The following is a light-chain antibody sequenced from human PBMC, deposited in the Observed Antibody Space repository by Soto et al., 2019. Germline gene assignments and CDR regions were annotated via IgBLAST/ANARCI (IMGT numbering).Light chain of an antibody. Sequence: QSALTQPASVSESPGQSITISCTVTSSDVGGYNYVSWYQQHPGKAPKLMIYEVSNRPSGVSNRFSGSKSGNTASLTISGLQAEDEADYYCSSYTYSSTPYVFGTGTKVTVL. J-gene: IGLJ1*01. V-gene: IGLV2-14*01. CDR2: EVS. CDR1: SSDVGGYNY. CDR3: SSYTYSSTPYV.